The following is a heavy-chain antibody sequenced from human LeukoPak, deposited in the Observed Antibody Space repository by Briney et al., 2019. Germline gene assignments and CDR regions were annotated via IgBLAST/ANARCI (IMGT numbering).Heavy chain of an antibody. V-gene: IGHV4-59*08. D-gene: IGHD3-10*01. Sequence: PSETLSLTCTVSGGSISSYYWSWIRQPPGKGLEWIGYIYYSGSTKYNPSLKSRVTISVDTSKSQFSLKLTSVTAADTAVYYCARATSGTYYYFDSWGRGTLVTVSS. CDR3: ARATSGTYYYFDS. CDR1: GGSISSYY. CDR2: IYYSGST. J-gene: IGHJ4*02.